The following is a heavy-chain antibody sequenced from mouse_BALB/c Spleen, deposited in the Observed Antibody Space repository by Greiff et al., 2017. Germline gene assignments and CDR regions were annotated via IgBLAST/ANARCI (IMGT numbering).Heavy chain of an antibody. D-gene: IGHD1-1*02. CDR3: ARLAAYGYYAMDY. J-gene: IGHJ4*01. CDR2: IWSGGST. V-gene: IGHV2-2*02. CDR1: GFSLTSYG. Sequence: QVHVKQSGPGLVQPSQSLSITCTVSGFSLTSYGVHWVRQSPGKGLEWLGVIWSGGSTDYNAAFISRLSISKDNSKSQVFFKMNSLQANDTAIYYCARLAAYGYYAMDYWGQGTSVTVSS.